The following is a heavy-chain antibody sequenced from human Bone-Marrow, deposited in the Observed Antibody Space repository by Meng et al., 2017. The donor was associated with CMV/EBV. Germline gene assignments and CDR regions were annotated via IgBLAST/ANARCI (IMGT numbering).Heavy chain of an antibody. CDR2: IRYDGSNK. V-gene: IGHV3-30*02. CDR3: ASLSSTRVYYYYGIDV. J-gene: IGHJ6*02. CDR1: GYTFTSYY. Sequence: SCKASGYTFTSYYMHWVRQAPGKGLEWVAFIRYDGSNKYYADSVKGRFTISRDNSKNTLYLQMNSLRAEDTAVYYCASLSSTRVYYYYGIDVWGQGTTVTVSS. D-gene: IGHD2-2*01.